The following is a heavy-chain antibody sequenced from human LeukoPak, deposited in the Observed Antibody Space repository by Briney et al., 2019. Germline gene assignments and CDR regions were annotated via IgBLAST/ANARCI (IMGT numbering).Heavy chain of an antibody. CDR3: AMNPLYYDILTGYYIGDTAFDI. Sequence: GASVKVSCKASGYTFTGYYMHWVRQAPGQGLEWMGWINPNSGGTNYAQKFQGRVTVTRDTSISTAYMELSRLRSDDTAVYYCAMNPLYYDILTGYYIGDTAFDIWGQGTMVTVSS. J-gene: IGHJ3*02. CDR2: INPNSGGT. V-gene: IGHV1-2*02. D-gene: IGHD3-9*01. CDR1: GYTFTGYY.